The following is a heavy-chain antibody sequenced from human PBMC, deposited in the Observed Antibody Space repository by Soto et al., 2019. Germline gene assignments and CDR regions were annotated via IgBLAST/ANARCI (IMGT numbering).Heavy chain of an antibody. Sequence: QVQLQESGPGLVKPSQTLSLTCTVSGASIIGGDYYWTWIRQPPGKGLEWIGSIYYTGNTYSNPSLESRLSISVDPSTSQFALRLTSVTASDTAIYYCARATYDSSTYYLDYWGQGTLVNVSS. J-gene: IGHJ4*02. CDR2: IYYTGNT. V-gene: IGHV4-30-4*01. CDR1: GASIIGGDYY. D-gene: IGHD3-22*01. CDR3: ARATYDSSTYYLDY.